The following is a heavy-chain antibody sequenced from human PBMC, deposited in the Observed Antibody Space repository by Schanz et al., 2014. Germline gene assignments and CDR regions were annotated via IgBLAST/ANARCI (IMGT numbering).Heavy chain of an antibody. Sequence: QVQLVQSGAEVRKPGASVKVSCKASGYTFTSFAMNWVRQAPGQGLEWMGWINTNNGDPTYAQGFTGRFVFSLDTSVSTAYLQISSLKAEDTAVYCCARGGVVVVTAALNWFDPWGQGTLVTVSS. CDR3: ARGGVVVVTAALNWFDP. D-gene: IGHD2-15*01. CDR1: GYTFTSFA. CDR2: INTNNGDP. J-gene: IGHJ5*02. V-gene: IGHV7-4-1*02.